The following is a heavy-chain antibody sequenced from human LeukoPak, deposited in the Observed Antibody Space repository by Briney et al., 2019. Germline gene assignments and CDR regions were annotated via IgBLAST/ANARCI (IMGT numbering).Heavy chain of an antibody. V-gene: IGHV3-30*14. CDR3: ARDGGHWGYEELDY. D-gene: IGHD5-12*01. CDR1: GFTFSSHA. J-gene: IGHJ4*02. Sequence: GGSLRLSCAASGFTFSSHAFHWVRQAPGKGLEWVADMSYDGSEKNYAESVKGRFSISRDNSKNTVYLQMNSLRPEDTAVYYCARDGGHWGYEELDYWGQGTLVTVSS. CDR2: MSYDGSEK.